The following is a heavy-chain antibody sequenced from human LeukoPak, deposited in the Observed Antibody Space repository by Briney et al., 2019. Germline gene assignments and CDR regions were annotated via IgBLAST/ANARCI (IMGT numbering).Heavy chain of an antibody. CDR2: VSAYNGDT. V-gene: IGHV1-18*01. Sequence: ASVKVSCKASGYTFTSYGISWVRQAPGQGLEWLGWVSAYNGDTNYAQKLQGRVTMTIDTSTSTAYMELRSLRSDDTAVYYCARDHCTSSGCYEYYYYGMDVWGQGTTVTVSS. CDR1: GYTFTSYG. D-gene: IGHD2-2*01. J-gene: IGHJ6*02. CDR3: ARDHCTSSGCYEYYYYGMDV.